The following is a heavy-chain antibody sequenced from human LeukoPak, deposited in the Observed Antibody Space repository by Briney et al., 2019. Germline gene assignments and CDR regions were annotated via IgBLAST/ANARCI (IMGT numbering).Heavy chain of an antibody. CDR1: GFTFSSYG. J-gene: IGHJ4*02. CDR3: AKDLVTGSLDY. Sequence: GGSLRLSCAASGFTFSSYGMHWVRQAPGKGLEWVAYIQYDGSNEQYADSVKGRFTISRANSENTLYVQMNSLRAEDTAVYYCAKDLVTGSLDYWGQGTLVTVSS. V-gene: IGHV3-30*02. CDR2: IQYDGSNE. D-gene: IGHD3-10*01.